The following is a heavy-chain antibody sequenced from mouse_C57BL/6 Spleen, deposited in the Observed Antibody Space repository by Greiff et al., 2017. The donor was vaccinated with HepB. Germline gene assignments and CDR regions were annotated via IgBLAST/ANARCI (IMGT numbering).Heavy chain of an antibody. CDR2: INPSNGGT. V-gene: IGHV1-53*01. CDR3: AREGVYYYGSFDY. Sequence: QVQLQQPGTELVKPGASVKLSCKASGYTFTSYWTHWVKQRPGQGLEWIGNINPSNGGTNYNEKFKSKATLTVDKSSSTAYMQLSSLTSEDSAVYYCAREGVYYYGSFDYWGQGTTLTVSS. D-gene: IGHD1-1*01. J-gene: IGHJ2*01. CDR1: GYTFTSYW.